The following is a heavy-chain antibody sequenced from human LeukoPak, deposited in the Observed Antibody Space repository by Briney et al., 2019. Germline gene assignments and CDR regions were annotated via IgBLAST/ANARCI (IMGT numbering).Heavy chain of an antibody. CDR3: ARGGRYLDGSGSYYGEFDP. CDR2: IYYSGST. J-gene: IGHJ5*02. Sequence: SETLSLTCTVSGGSISSYYWSWIRQPPGKGLEWIGYIYYSGSTNYNPSLKSRVTISVDTSKNQFSLKLSSVTAADTAVYYCARGGRYLDGSGSYYGEFDPWGQGTLVTVSS. CDR1: GGSISSYY. D-gene: IGHD3-10*01. V-gene: IGHV4-59*01.